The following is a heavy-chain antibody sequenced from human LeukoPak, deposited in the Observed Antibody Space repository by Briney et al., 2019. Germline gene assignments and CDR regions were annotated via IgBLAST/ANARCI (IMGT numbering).Heavy chain of an antibody. D-gene: IGHD3-3*01. CDR1: GGSFSNSG. CDR2: IIPLVAIG. Sequence: GSSVKVSCKASGGSFSNSGFSWVRQAPGQGLEWMGRIIPLVAIGTYAQNLQGRVTISADKSTNTVYMELSSLRSEDTAIYYCAREEEWRNYIDDWGQGTLVTVSS. CDR3: AREEEWRNYIDD. V-gene: IGHV1-69*04. J-gene: IGHJ4*02.